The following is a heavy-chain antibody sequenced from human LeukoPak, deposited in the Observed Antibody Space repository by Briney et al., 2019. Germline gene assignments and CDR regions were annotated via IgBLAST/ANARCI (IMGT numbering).Heavy chain of an antibody. Sequence: SETLSLTCTVSGYSISSGYYWGWIRQPPGKGLEWIGSIYHSGSTYYNPSLKSRVTISVDTSKNQFSLKLSSVTAADTAVYYCARQWPRLLWFGELRSWFDPWGQGTLVTVSS. CDR1: GYSISSGYY. CDR3: ARQWPRLLWFGELRSWFDP. CDR2: IYHSGST. D-gene: IGHD3-10*01. J-gene: IGHJ5*02. V-gene: IGHV4-38-2*02.